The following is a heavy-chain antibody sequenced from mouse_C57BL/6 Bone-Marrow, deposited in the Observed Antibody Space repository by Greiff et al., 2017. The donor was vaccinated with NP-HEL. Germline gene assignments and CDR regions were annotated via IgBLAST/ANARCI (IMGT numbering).Heavy chain of an antibody. CDR3: TTFTTVVATDDY. CDR2: IDPENGDT. V-gene: IGHV14-4*01. J-gene: IGHJ2*01. Sequence: EVQLQESGAELVRPGASVKLSCTASGFNIKDDYMHWVKQRPEQGLEWIGWIDPENGDTEYASKFQGKATITADTSSNTAYLQLSSLTSEDTAVYYCTTFTTVVATDDYWGQGTTLTVSS. D-gene: IGHD1-1*01. CDR1: GFNIKDDY.